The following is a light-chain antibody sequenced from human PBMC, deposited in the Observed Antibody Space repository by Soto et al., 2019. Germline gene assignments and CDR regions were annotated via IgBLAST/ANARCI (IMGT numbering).Light chain of an antibody. V-gene: IGLV1-40*01. CDR2: GNS. Sequence: QSVLTQPPSVSGDPGQRVTISCTGSSSNIGAGYDVHWYQQLPGTAPKLLIYGNSNRPSGVPDRFSGSKSGTSASLAITGLQAEDEADYYCQSYDGSLSGWVFGGGTKLTVL. CDR3: QSYDGSLSGWV. CDR1: SSNIGAGYD. J-gene: IGLJ3*02.